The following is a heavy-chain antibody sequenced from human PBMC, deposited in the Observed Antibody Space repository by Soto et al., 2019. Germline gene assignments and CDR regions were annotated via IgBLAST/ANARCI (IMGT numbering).Heavy chain of an antibody. CDR1: GGTFSSYA. CDR2: IIPIFGTA. CDR3: ARDRVVLDSSGPETRLLDY. D-gene: IGHD3-22*01. Sequence: SVKVSCKASGGTFSSYAISWVRQAPGQGLEWMGGIIPIFGTANYAQKFQGRVTITADESTSTAYMELSSLRSEDTAVYYCARDRVVLDSSGPETRLLDYWGQGTLVTVSS. V-gene: IGHV1-69*13. J-gene: IGHJ4*02.